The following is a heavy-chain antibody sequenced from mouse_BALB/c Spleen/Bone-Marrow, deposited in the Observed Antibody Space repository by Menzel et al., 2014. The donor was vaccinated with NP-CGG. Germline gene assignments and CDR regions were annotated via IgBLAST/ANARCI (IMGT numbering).Heavy chain of an antibody. CDR3: TRSGYYGSSYGDSDV. V-gene: IGHV1S22*01. J-gene: IGHJ1*01. CDR1: GYTFTSYW. D-gene: IGHD1-1*01. Sequence: LQQSGSELVRPGAELKTSSKASGYTFTSYWMHWVKQRPGQGLEWFGDIYPGRGSTNYDEKFKSKATLTVDTSSSTAYMQLSSLTSEDSAVYYCTRSGYYGSSYGDSDVRGAGTTGTVSS. CDR2: IYPGRGST.